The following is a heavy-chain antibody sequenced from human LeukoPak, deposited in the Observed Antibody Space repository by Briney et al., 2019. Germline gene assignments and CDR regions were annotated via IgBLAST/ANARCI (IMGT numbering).Heavy chain of an antibody. CDR3: AREDPQTTVPEGLDV. Sequence: KPSETLSLTCTVSGGSISSYYWSWIRQSPGKGLEWIGYIYYSGTTNYNPSPKSRVTISVDTSKNQFSLKLTSVTAADTAVYYCAREDPQTTVPEGLDVWGQGTTVTVSS. V-gene: IGHV4-59*01. CDR2: IYYSGTT. CDR1: GGSISSYY. J-gene: IGHJ6*02. D-gene: IGHD4-17*01.